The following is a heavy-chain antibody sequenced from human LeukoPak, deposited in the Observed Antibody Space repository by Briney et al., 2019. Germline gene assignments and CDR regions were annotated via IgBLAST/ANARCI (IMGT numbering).Heavy chain of an antibody. CDR3: ARAIYGSGSYDAFDI. CDR2: MNPYSGNT. J-gene: IGHJ3*02. D-gene: IGHD3-10*01. Sequence: GASVKVSCKASGYTFTSYDINWLRQATGQGLEGMAWMNPYSGNTGYAQKFQGRVTMTRNTSISTTYMELSSLRSEDTAVYYCARAIYGSGSYDAFDIWGQGTMVTVSS. V-gene: IGHV1-8*01. CDR1: GYTFTSYD.